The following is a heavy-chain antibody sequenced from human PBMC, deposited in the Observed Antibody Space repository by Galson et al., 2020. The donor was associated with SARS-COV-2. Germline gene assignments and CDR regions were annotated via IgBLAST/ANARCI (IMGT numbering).Heavy chain of an antibody. J-gene: IGHJ6*02. CDR1: GGSFSGYY. V-gene: IGHV4-34*01. CDR3: ARVRKGYGGNSGGPRPYGMDV. CDR2: INHSGST. D-gene: IGHD4-17*01. Sequence: SQTLSLTCAVYGGSFSGYYWSWIRQPPGKGLEWIGEINHSGSTNYNPSLKSRVTISVDTSKNQFSLKLSSVTAADTAVYYCARVRKGYGGNSGGPRPYGMDVWGQGTTVTVSS.